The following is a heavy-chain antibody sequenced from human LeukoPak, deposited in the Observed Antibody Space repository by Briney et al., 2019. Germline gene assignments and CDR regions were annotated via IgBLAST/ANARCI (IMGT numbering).Heavy chain of an antibody. D-gene: IGHD3-10*01. CDR2: ISSSSIYV. CDR1: GFTFSIYS. Sequence: GGSLRLSCAASGFTFSIYSMNWARQAPGKGLEWVSSISSSSIYVYYADSVKGRFTISRGNAKNSLYLQMNSLRAEDTAVYYCARSIGGAFDYWGQGTLVTVSS. J-gene: IGHJ4*02. CDR3: ARSIGGAFDY. V-gene: IGHV3-21*01.